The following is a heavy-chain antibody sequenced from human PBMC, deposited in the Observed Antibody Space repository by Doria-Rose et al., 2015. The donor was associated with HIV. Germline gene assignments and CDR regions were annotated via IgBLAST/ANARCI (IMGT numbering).Heavy chain of an antibody. CDR3: ARDPDYYDTSGYYVIDY. D-gene: IGHD3-22*01. CDR2: ISSTSTYI. J-gene: IGHJ4*02. V-gene: IGHV3-21*01. CDR1: GFTYRNFW. Sequence: RLSCAASGFTYRNFWMHWVRRAPGKGLEWVSSISSTSTYIYYSDSVKGRFTISRDNAKSSVYLQMSSLRAEDTAVYYCARDPDYYDTSGYYVIDYWGQGTLVTVSS.